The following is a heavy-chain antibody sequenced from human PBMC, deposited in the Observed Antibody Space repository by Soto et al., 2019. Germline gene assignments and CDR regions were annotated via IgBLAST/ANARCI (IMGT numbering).Heavy chain of an antibody. Sequence: GGSLRLSCAASGFTFSTYAMHWVRQAPGKGLEWVAVISYDGRNKYYADSVKGRFTISRDNSKNTLYLQMNSLRAEDTAVYYCTKEDAYDSSGYHFNYFDYWGQGTLVTVSS. CDR1: GFTFSTYA. D-gene: IGHD3-22*01. J-gene: IGHJ4*02. V-gene: IGHV3-30-3*02. CDR2: ISYDGRNK. CDR3: TKEDAYDSSGYHFNYFDY.